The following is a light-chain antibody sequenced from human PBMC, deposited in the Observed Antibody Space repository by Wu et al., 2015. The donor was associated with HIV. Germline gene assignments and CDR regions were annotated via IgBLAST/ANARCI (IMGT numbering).Light chain of an antibody. CDR1: QGISKS. Sequence: DIQMTQSPSSLSASVGDRVTITCRASQGISKSLAWYQQKPGKAPKLLLYATSRLESGVPSRFSGGGSGTDYTLTITNLQPEDLATYYCQQYFSIPYTFGQGTKLE. CDR2: ATS. V-gene: IGKV1-NL1*01. CDR3: QQYFSIPYT. J-gene: IGKJ2*01.